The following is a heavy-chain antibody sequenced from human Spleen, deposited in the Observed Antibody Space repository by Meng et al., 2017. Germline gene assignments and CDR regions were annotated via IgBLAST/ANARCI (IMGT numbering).Heavy chain of an antibody. Sequence: QQQQGGAGLLKPSGTLSLTCVVSGGSSSDYSWGWTSQPPDVAVAWVGHTNQSGSTNYNPSLLSRATISVHTSQNKLSLKLTSLTAADSAVYSCARGPPTPAHDFDYWGQGTLVTVSS. CDR3: ARGPPTPAHDFDY. CDR1: GGSSSDYS. CDR2: TNQSGST. D-gene: IGHD1-14*01. J-gene: IGHJ4*02. V-gene: IGHV4-34*01.